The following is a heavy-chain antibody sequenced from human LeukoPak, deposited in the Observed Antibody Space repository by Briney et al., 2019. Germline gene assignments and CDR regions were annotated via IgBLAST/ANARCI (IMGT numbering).Heavy chain of an antibody. V-gene: IGHV4-4*08. CDR2: IYSNEAT. CDR1: GGSITGYH. J-gene: IGHJ3*02. CDR3: ARRNDFHI. Sequence: SQTLSLTCTVSGGSITGYHWSWIRQPPGKGLEWIGYIYSNEATEYKPSLKNRVTISADTSKNQFSLKLTSVTAADTAIYYCARRNDFHIWGQGTMVTVSS.